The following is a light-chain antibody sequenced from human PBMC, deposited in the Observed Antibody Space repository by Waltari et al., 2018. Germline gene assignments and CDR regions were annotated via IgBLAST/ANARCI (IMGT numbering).Light chain of an antibody. CDR1: QSVSNNY. CDR2: GAS. V-gene: IGKV3-20*01. J-gene: IGKJ4*01. CDR3: HLYGSART. Sequence: VLTQSPGTLSLSPGVIATLSCRASQSVSNNYLAWFQQQPGQAPRLLIYGASSRATGIPDRFSGSGSGTDFTLTISRLEPEDSAVYFCHLYGSARTFGGGTKVEIK.